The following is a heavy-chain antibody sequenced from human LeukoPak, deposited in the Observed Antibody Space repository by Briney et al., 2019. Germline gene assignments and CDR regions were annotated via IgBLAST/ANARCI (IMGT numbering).Heavy chain of an antibody. CDR1: GGTFSSYA. D-gene: IGHD3-22*01. CDR2: IIPIFGTA. Sequence: GASVKVSCKASGGTFSSYAISWVRQAPGQGLEWMGGIIPIFGTANYAQKFQGRVTITADESTSTAYMELSSLRSEDTAVYYCARARYYYDSSGYYEPLYYFDYWGQGTLVTVSS. J-gene: IGHJ4*02. V-gene: IGHV1-69*01. CDR3: ARARYYYDSSGYYEPLYYFDY.